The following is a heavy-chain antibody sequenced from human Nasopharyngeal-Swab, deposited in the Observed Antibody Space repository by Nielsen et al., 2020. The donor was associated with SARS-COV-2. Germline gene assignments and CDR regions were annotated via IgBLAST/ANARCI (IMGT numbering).Heavy chain of an antibody. CDR3: ARQDYYDRGFDY. V-gene: IGHV4-39*01. Sequence: RQAPGKGLEWIGSIYYSGSTYYNPSLKSRVTISVDTSKNQFSLKLSSVTAADTAVYYCARQDYYDRGFDYWGQGTLVTGLL. CDR2: IYYSGST. D-gene: IGHD3-22*01. J-gene: IGHJ4*02.